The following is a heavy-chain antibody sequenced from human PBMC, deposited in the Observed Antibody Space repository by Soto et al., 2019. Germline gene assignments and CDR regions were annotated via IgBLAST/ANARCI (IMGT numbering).Heavy chain of an antibody. J-gene: IGHJ6*02. V-gene: IGHV1-2*04. D-gene: IGHD5-12*01. CDR2: INPNSGGT. CDR3: ARENIVATIRDYYYGMDV. Sequence: GASVKVSCKASGYTFTGYYMHWVRQAPGQGLEWMGWINPNSGGTNYAQKFQGWVTMTRDTSISTAYMELSRLRSDDTAVYYCARENIVATIRDYYYGMDVWGQGTTVTVSS. CDR1: GYTFTGYY.